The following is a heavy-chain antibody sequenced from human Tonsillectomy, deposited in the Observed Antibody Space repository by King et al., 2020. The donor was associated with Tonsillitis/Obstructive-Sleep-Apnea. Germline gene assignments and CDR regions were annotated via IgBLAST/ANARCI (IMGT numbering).Heavy chain of an antibody. D-gene: IGHD6-19*01. J-gene: IGHJ4*02. CDR2: ISYDGSDK. V-gene: IGHV3-30*01. Sequence: VQLVESGGGVVQPGRSLRLSCAASGFTFRTYAMHWVRQAPGKGLERVAVISYDGSDKYYADSVKGRFTISRDNSKNTLYLQMNSLRGEDTAVYYCAEITGWSTRIDYWGQGTLVTVSS. CDR3: AEITGWSTRIDY. CDR1: GFTFRTYA.